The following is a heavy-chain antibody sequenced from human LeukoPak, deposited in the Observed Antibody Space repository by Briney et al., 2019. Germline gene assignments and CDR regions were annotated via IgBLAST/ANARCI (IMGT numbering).Heavy chain of an antibody. V-gene: IGHV4-59*01. CDR3: ARFEGYDFLTGYAYYFDH. CDR1: GGSISSYY. D-gene: IGHD3-9*01. Sequence: PSETLSLTCTVSGGSISSYYWSWIRQPPGKGLEWIGYIYYSGSTNYNPSLKSRVTISVDTSKNQFSLKVDSVTAADTAVYYCARFEGYDFLTGYAYYFDHWGQGTLVTVSS. J-gene: IGHJ4*02. CDR2: IYYSGST.